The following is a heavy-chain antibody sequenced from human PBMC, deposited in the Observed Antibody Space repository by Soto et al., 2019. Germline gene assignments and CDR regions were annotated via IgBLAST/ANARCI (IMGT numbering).Heavy chain of an antibody. CDR1: GFTFSSYW. V-gene: IGHV3-7*01. CDR2: IKQDGSEK. J-gene: IGHJ3*02. D-gene: IGHD4-17*01. CDR3: ARHHDYGDYYGAFDI. Sequence: PGWSLRLSCAASGFTFSSYWMSGVRQAPGRGLEWVANIKQDGSEKYYVDSVKGRFTISRDNAKNSLYLQMNSLRAEDTAVYYCARHHDYGDYYGAFDIWGQGTMVTVSS.